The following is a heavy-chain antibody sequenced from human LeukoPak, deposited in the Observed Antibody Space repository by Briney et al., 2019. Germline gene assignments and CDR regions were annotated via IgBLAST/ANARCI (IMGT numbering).Heavy chain of an antibody. D-gene: IGHD1-7*01. CDR2: ISGIGSTM. J-gene: IGHJ4*02. CDR1: GFTFSSYN. V-gene: IGHV3-48*04. CDR3: ARRGTMGSYNMDF. Sequence: GGSLRLSCAASGFTFSSYNMNWVRQAPGKGLEWVSYISGIGSTMYYADSVKGRFTISRDNTKNSLYLQMNSLRADDTAVYYCARRGTMGSYNMDFWGQGTLVTVSS.